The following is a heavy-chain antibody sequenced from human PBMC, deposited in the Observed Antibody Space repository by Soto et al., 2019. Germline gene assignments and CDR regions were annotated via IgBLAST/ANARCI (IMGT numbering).Heavy chain of an antibody. J-gene: IGHJ6*02. Sequence: QVQLVQSGAEVKKPGSSVKVSCKAPGGTFSNYAISWVRQAPGQGLEWMGGVIPIFGTPKYAQKFQGRVTSTADESTSTGYMELRSLRSEDTAVYYCARSQGGSSSLDIYYYYYYGMDVWGQGTTVTVSS. D-gene: IGHD2-15*01. V-gene: IGHV1-69*01. CDR1: GGTFSNYA. CDR3: ARSQGGSSSLDIYYYYYYGMDV. CDR2: VIPIFGTP.